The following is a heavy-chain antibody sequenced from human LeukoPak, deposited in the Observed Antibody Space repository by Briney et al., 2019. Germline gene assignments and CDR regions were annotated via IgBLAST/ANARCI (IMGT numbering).Heavy chain of an antibody. CDR3: AKDRMAIAARPSLGIDY. Sequence: QPGGSLRLSCAASGFTFSSYGMHWVRQAPGKGLEWGAFIRYDGSNKYYADSVKGRFTISRDNSKNTLYLQMNSLRAEDTAVYYCAKDRMAIAARPSLGIDYWGQGTLVTVSS. J-gene: IGHJ4*02. V-gene: IGHV3-30*02. CDR1: GFTFSSYG. D-gene: IGHD6-6*01. CDR2: IRYDGSNK.